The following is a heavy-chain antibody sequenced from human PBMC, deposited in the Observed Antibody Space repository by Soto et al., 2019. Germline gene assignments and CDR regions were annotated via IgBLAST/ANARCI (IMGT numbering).Heavy chain of an antibody. CDR1: GGSISSSNW. V-gene: IGHV4-4*02. Sequence: QVQLQESGPGLVKPSGTLSITCAVSGGSISSSNWWSWVRQPPGEGLEWIGEIYHSGSTNYNPSLKSRVTISVDKSKNQFSLKLSSVTAANTAVYYCASLVQGSDWYFDFWGRRTVVTVSS. J-gene: IGHJ2*01. D-gene: IGHD6-13*01. CDR3: ASLVQGSDWYFDF. CDR2: IYHSGST.